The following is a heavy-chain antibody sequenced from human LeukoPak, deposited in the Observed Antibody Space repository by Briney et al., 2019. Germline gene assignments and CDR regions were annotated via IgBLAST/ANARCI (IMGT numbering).Heavy chain of an antibody. CDR3: HIVVVTAIGVPFDI. J-gene: IGHJ3*02. V-gene: IGHV3-33*01. Sequence: GGSLRLSCAASGFTFSNYGMRWVSQAAGKGREWVGVIWYDGSNKYYADSVKGRFTMSRDNSKNTLYLQMNDLRAEDTAVYYCHIVVVTAIGVPFDIWGQGTMVTVSP. CDR2: IWYDGSNK. D-gene: IGHD2-21*02. CDR1: GFTFSNYG.